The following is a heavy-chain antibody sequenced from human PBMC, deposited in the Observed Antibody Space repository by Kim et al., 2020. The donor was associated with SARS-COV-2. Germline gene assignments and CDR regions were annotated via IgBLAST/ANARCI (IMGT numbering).Heavy chain of an antibody. CDR1: GFTFSSYS. J-gene: IGHJ4*02. CDR2: ISSSSSYI. CDR3: ARGWGHTAPKLLNLDY. Sequence: GGSLRLSCAASGFTFSSYSMNWVRQAPGKGLEWVSSISSSSSYIYYADSVKGRFTISRDNAKNSLYLQMNSLRAEDTAVYYCARGWGHTAPKLLNLDYWGQGTLVTVSS. D-gene: IGHD5-18*01. V-gene: IGHV3-21*01.